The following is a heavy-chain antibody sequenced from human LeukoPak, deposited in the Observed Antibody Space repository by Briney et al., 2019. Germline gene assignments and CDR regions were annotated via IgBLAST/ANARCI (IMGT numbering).Heavy chain of an antibody. CDR2: INTDGSST. J-gene: IGHJ4*02. D-gene: IGHD3-10*01. CDR3: ARDRAYGSGSLPFDY. Sequence: GGSLRLSCAASGFTFSSYWMHWVRQAPGKGLVWVSRINTDGSSTSYADSVKGRFTISRDNAKNTLYLQMNSLRAEDTAVYYCARDRAYGSGSLPFDYWGQGTLVTVSS. V-gene: IGHV3-74*01. CDR1: GFTFSSYW.